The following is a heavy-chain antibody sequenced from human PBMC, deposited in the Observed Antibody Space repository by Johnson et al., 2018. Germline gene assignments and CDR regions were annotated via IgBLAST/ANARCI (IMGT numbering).Heavy chain of an antibody. V-gene: IGHV3-33*06. CDR3: AKEYLTVTGRYNHYTYV. Sequence: QVQLVESGGGVVQPGRSVRLSCVASDFTFSDYGMHWVRQAPGKGLEWVAVIWYDGSQKFYGDSVKGRFTITRENSKNTLYLQMNSLRAEDTAVYYWAKEYLTVTGRYNHYTYVWGKGTTVTVSS. J-gene: IGHJ6*03. CDR2: IWYDGSQK. CDR1: DFTFSDYG. D-gene: IGHD4-17*01.